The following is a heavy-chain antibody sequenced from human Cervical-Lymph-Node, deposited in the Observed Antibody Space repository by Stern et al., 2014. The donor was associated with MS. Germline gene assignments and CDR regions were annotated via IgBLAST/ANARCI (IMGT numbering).Heavy chain of an antibody. CDR1: GYNLTTFA. J-gene: IGHJ4*02. CDR2: LHTKTGNP. D-gene: IGHD6-6*01. CDR3: ATWGAGSSPPLFY. V-gene: IGHV7-4-1*02. Sequence: VQLVESGSELKKPGASVKVSCKASGYNLTTFAINWVRQAPGQGLEWMGWLHTKTGNPSFAQGFTGRFVFSLDASINTAYLQIISLKAEDSAVYYCATWGAGSSPPLFYWGQGTLVTVSS.